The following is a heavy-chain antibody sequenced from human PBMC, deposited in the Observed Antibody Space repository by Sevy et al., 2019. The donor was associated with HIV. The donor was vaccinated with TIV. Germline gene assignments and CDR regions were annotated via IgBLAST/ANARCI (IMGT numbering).Heavy chain of an antibody. CDR2: ISSSSSTI. V-gene: IGHV3-48*02. Sequence: GGSLRLSCAASGFTFSSYSMNWVRQAPGKGLEWVSYISSSSSTIYYADSVKGRFTISRDNAKNSLYLQMNSLRDEDAAVYYCARDLGCSGVSCYPDAFDIWGQGTMVTVSS. J-gene: IGHJ3*02. D-gene: IGHD2-15*01. CDR1: GFTFSSYS. CDR3: ARDLGCSGVSCYPDAFDI.